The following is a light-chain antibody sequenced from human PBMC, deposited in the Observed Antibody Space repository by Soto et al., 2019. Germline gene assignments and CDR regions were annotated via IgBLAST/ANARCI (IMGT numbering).Light chain of an antibody. J-gene: IGKJ4*01. V-gene: IGKV1-5*03. CDR3: LQYNVYPLS. Sequence: DIQMTQSPSTLSASVGDRVTITCRARQNINRWLAWYQQRPGKAPNLLIHKASTLEVGVPSRFSGSASETEFTLTISSLQPDDFAVYFCLQYNVYPLSFGGGTKVDIK. CDR2: KAS. CDR1: QNINRW.